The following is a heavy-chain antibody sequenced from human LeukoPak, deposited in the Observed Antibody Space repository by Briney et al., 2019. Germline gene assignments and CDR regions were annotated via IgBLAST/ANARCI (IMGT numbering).Heavy chain of an antibody. J-gene: IGHJ6*02. CDR2: ISYDGSNK. CDR3: AKGQYSSSWYVYYYYGMDV. Sequence: GRSLRLSCAASGFTFSSYGMHWVRQAPGKGLEWVAVISYDGSNKYYADPVKGRFTISRDNSKNTLYLQMNSLRAEDTAVYYCAKGQYSSSWYVYYYYGMDVWGQGTTVTVSS. CDR1: GFTFSSYG. D-gene: IGHD6-13*01. V-gene: IGHV3-30*18.